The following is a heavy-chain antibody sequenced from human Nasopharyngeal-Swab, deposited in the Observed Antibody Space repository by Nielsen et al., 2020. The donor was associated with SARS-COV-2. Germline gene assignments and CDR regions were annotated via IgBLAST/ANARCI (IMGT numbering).Heavy chain of an antibody. V-gene: IGHV3-9*01. CDR3: AKAGGVAGEFYGMDV. Sequence: GGSLRLSCAASGFTFSNYEMHWVRQAPGKGLEWVSGISWNSGSIGYADSVKGRFTISRDNAKNSLYLQMNSLRAEDTALYYCAKAGGVAGEFYGMDVWGQGTTVTVSS. CDR2: ISWNSGSI. CDR1: GFTFSNYE. D-gene: IGHD2-8*02. J-gene: IGHJ6*02.